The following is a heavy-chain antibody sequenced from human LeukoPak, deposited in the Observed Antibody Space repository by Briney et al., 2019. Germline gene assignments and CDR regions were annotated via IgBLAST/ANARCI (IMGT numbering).Heavy chain of an antibody. J-gene: IGHJ4*02. CDR3: AKSIATREDY. V-gene: IGHV3-74*03. D-gene: IGHD6-6*01. CDR1: EFTFSSYS. CDR2: INNDGSTT. Sequence: GGSLRLSCAASEFTFSSYSMNWVRQAPGKGLMWVSRINNDGSTTTYADSVKGRFTISRDNAKNTLYLQMNSLRAEDTAVYYCAKSIATREDYWGQGTLVTVSS.